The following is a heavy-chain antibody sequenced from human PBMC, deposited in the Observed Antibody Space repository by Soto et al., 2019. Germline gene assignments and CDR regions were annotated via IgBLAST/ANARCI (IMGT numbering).Heavy chain of an antibody. CDR2: ISAYNGNT. CDR1: GYTFTSYG. CDR3: SIVEMIADRRFDP. J-gene: IGHJ5*02. Sequence: ASVKRSCKASGYTFTSYGISWLRHAPRQGLEWMGWISAYNGNTNYAQKLQGRVTMTTDTSTSTAYMELRSRRSDDTAVYFSSIVEMIADRRFDPWGQRSLATV. V-gene: IGHV1-18*01. D-gene: IGHD3-22*01.